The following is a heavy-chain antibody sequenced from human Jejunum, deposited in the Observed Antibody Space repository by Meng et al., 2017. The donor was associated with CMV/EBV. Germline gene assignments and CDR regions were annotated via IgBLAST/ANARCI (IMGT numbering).Heavy chain of an antibody. V-gene: IGHV3-72*01. J-gene: IGHJ4*02. D-gene: IGHD2-15*01. CDR1: SDSF. CDR3: TRTFCSGNRCYPFDY. CDR2: RGDTPHSYAT. Sequence: SDSFIEWVRQAPGKGLEWVGRRGDTPHSYATEYAASVKGRFSISRDDSKNSLYLQMNNLKTEDSALYYCTRTFCSGNRCYPFDYWGQGTLVTVSS.